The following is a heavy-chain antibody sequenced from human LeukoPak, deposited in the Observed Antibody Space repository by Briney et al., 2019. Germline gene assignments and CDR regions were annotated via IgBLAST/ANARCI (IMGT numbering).Heavy chain of an antibody. J-gene: IGHJ4*02. Sequence: SHTLSLTCAISGDSVSSNSAAWNWVRKSPSRGLERLGRTYYRSKWYSHYAFSLKSRISINPDTSKNQFSLQLNSAPPEDTAVYYCARDGGGGDDLFDYWGQGTLVTVSS. CDR2: TYYRSKWYS. CDR3: ARDGGGGDDLFDY. V-gene: IGHV6-1*01. CDR1: GDSVSSNSAA. D-gene: IGHD5-12*01.